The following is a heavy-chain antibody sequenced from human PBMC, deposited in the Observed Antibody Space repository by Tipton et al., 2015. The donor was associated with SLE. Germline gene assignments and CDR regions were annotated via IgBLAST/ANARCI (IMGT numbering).Heavy chain of an antibody. CDR3: ARDKTYYDFWSGYPDAFDI. CDR1: GGSVSSGSYY. V-gene: IGHV4-61*01. Sequence: TLSLTCTVSGGSVSSGSYYWSWIRQPPGKGLEWIGYIYHSGGTNYNPSLKSRVTISVDTSKNQFSLKLSSVTAADTAVYYCARDKTYYDFWSGYPDAFDIWGQGTMVTVSS. CDR2: IYHSGGT. J-gene: IGHJ3*02. D-gene: IGHD3-3*01.